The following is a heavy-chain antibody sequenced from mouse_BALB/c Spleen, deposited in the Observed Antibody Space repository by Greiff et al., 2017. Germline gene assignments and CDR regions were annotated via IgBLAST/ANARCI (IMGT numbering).Heavy chain of an antibody. V-gene: IGHV5-15*02. Sequence: EVKLVESGGGLVQPGGSRKLSCAASGFPFSTYAMAWVRQAPGKGREWVASISNLAYSIYYADSVTGRFTISRENAKNTLYLEMSSLRSEDTAMYYCARVRLRPYAMDYWGQGTVVTGSA. CDR2: ISNLAYSI. D-gene: IGHD1-2*01. CDR1: GFPFSTYA. CDR3: ARVRLRPYAMDY. J-gene: IGHJ4*01.